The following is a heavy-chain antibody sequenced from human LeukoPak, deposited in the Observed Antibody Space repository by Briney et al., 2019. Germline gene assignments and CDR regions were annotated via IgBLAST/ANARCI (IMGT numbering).Heavy chain of an antibody. CDR1: GFNFEDYT. CDR2: INWDGGST. J-gene: IGHJ6*03. D-gene: IGHD2-15*01. V-gene: IGHV3-43*01. Sequence: GGSLRLSCAASGFNFEDYTMHWVRQTPGKGLEWVSLINWDGGSTYYADSVKGRFAISRDNNKNSLYLQMTSLRTEDTALYYCAKGHCSGGSCPTLGYYYYYVDVWGKGTTVTVSS. CDR3: AKGHCSGGSCPTLGYYYYYVDV.